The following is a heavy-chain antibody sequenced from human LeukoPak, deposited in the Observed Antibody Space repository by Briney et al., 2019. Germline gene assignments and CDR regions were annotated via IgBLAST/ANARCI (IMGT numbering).Heavy chain of an antibody. V-gene: IGHV4-59*01. J-gene: IGHJ3*02. CDR3: AGPGIAAAI. Sequence: SETLSLTCTVSGGSISSNYWSWIRQPPGKGLEWIGNIQYTGSTNYNPSLKSRVIISLDTSKTQFSLKVSSVTAADTAVCYCAGPGIAAAIWGQGTMVTVSS. CDR2: IQYTGST. D-gene: IGHD6-13*01. CDR1: GGSISSNY.